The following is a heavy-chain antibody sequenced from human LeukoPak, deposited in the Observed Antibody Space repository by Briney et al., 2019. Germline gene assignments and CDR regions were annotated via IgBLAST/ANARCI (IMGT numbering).Heavy chain of an antibody. D-gene: IGHD3-9*01. CDR3: ARESGILTGYHFDY. J-gene: IGHJ4*02. CDR1: GYSFTDYY. CDR2: INPFSGGT. Sequence: GASVKVSCKASGYSFTDYYIHWVRQAPGQGLEWMGWINPFSGGTNYAQKFQGRVTMTRDTSISTAYMELSRLRPDDTAVYYCARESGILTGYHFDYWGQGTLVTVSS. V-gene: IGHV1-2*02.